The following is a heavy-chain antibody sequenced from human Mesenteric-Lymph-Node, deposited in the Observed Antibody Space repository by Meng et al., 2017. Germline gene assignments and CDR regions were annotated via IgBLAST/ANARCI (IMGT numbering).Heavy chain of an antibody. Sequence: GGSLRPSCAASGFTFSSYAMHWVRQAPGKGLEWVAVISYDGSNKYYADSVKGRFTISRDNSKNTLYLQMNSLRAEDTAVYYCARDYYDSSGYYYGDYWGQGTLVTVSS. J-gene: IGHJ4*02. D-gene: IGHD3-22*01. CDR1: GFTFSSYA. V-gene: IGHV3-30*04. CDR2: ISYDGSNK. CDR3: ARDYYDSSGYYYGDY.